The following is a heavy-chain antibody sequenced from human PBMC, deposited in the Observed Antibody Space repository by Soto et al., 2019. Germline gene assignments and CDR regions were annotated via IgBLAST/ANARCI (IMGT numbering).Heavy chain of an antibody. CDR3: ASDRCSSTSCIAPYYYYGMDV. CDR1: GFTFSSYG. J-gene: IGHJ6*02. CDR2: IWYDGSNK. Sequence: PGGSLRLSCAGSGFTFSSYGTHWVRQAPGKGLEWVAVIWYDGSNKYYADSVKGRFTISRDNSKNTLYLQMNSLRAEDTAVYYCASDRCSSTSCIAPYYYYGMDVWGQGTTVTVSS. D-gene: IGHD2-2*01. V-gene: IGHV3-33*01.